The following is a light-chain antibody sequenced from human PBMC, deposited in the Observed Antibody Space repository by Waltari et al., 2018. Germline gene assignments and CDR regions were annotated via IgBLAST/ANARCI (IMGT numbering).Light chain of an antibody. Sequence: QPWKGPRYFMQFNSDGSHRKGDEIPDRFSCSSSGAERYLTISSLQSEDEADYYCETGGHGTWVFGGGTKLTVL. J-gene: IGLJ3*02. CDR2: FNSDGSH. CDR3: ETGGHGTWV. V-gene: IGLV4-69*01.